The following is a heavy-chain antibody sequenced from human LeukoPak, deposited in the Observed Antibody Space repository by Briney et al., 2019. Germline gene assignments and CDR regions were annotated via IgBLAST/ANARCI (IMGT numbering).Heavy chain of an antibody. Sequence: SQTLSFTCTVSGCSIISGDYYWCLIRHPPRKRLAWIAYMYYSGSTYYNPSLKSRVTMSADTSKNQLSLKLSSVTAADTAVYYCARPYYYDSRIDPWGQGILVTVSS. D-gene: IGHD3-22*01. CDR1: GCSIISGDYY. J-gene: IGHJ5*02. CDR3: ARPYYYDSRIDP. CDR2: MYYSGST. V-gene: IGHV4-30-4*01.